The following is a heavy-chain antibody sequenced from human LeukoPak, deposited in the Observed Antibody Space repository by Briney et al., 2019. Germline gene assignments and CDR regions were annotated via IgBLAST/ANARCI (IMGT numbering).Heavy chain of an antibody. Sequence: GGSLRLSCAASGFTFSSYSMNWVRQAPGKGLEWVSSISSSSSYIYYADSVKGRFTISRDNANNSLYLQMNSLRAEDTAVYYCARGGGFPAGTCDYWGQGTLVTVSS. J-gene: IGHJ4*02. CDR3: ARGGGFPAGTCDY. CDR1: GFTFSSYS. D-gene: IGHD6-19*01. CDR2: ISSSSSYI. V-gene: IGHV3-21*01.